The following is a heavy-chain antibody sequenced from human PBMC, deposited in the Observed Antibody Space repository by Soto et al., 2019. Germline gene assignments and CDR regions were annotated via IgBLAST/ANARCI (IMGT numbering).Heavy chain of an antibody. J-gene: IGHJ5*02. CDR1: GFTFSSYG. CDR2: IWYDGSNK. Sequence: QVQLVESGGGVVQPGRSLRLSCAASGFTFSSYGMHWVRQAPGKGLEWVAVIWYDGSNKYYADSVKGRFTISRDNSKNTLYLQMNSLRAEDTAVYYCARDYRGRIAAAGKGPNWFDPWGQGTLVTVSS. CDR3: ARDYRGRIAAAGKGPNWFDP. D-gene: IGHD6-13*01. V-gene: IGHV3-33*01.